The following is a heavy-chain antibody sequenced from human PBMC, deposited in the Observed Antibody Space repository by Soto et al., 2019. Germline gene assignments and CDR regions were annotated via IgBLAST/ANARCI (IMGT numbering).Heavy chain of an antibody. D-gene: IGHD5-12*01. J-gene: IGHJ4*02. CDR2: ISGSGDST. Sequence: PGGSLRLSCAASGFTFSTYAMTWVRQAPGKGLEWVSTISGSGDSTYHADSVKGRFTISRDNSKNTLYLQMNSLRAEDTAVYYCAKAPRVYSAYANWGQGTLVTVSS. CDR3: AKAPRVYSAYAN. CDR1: GFTFSTYA. V-gene: IGHV3-23*01.